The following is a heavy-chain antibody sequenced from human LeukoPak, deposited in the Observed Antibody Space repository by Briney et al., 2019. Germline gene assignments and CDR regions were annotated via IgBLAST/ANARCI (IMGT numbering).Heavy chain of an antibody. CDR2: ISSSSSTI. CDR1: GFTFSSYS. J-gene: IGHJ4*02. CDR3: ASWDIVVVTRGY. D-gene: IGHD2-21*02. V-gene: IGHV3-48*01. Sequence: GGSLRLSCAASGFTFSSYSMNWVRQAPGKGLEWVSYISSSSSTIYYADSVKGRFTISRDNARNSLYLQMNSLRAEDTAVYYCASWDIVVVTRGYWGQGTLVTVSS.